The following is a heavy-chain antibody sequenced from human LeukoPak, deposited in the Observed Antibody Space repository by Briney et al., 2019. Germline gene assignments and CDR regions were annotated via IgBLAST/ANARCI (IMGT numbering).Heavy chain of an antibody. Sequence: SETLSLTCTVSGGSISTSSYHWGWFRPPPGKALECIRTIYYSGKSYYNSSHNSLTISSIHTNNNVFLLKLSSVTAADRAVYYCARSGPPAGRPVAFYIWGQGTMATVSS. V-gene: IGHV4-39*06. CDR3: ARSGPPAGRPVAFYI. D-gene: IGHD2-2*01. J-gene: IGHJ3*02. CDR1: GGSISTSSYH. CDR2: IYYSGKS.